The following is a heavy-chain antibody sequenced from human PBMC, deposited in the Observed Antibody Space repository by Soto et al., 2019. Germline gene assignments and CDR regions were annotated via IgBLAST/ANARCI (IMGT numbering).Heavy chain of an antibody. CDR1: GFTFSSYG. CDR3: AKDINWNDYYYYGMDV. CDR2: ISYDGSNK. V-gene: IGHV3-30*18. J-gene: IGHJ6*02. Sequence: PGGSLRLSCAASGFTFSSYGMHWVRQAPGKGLEWVAVISYDGSNKYYADSVKGRFTISRDNSKNTLNLQMNSLRAEDTAVYYCAKDINWNDYYYYGMDVWGQGTTVTVSS. D-gene: IGHD1-20*01.